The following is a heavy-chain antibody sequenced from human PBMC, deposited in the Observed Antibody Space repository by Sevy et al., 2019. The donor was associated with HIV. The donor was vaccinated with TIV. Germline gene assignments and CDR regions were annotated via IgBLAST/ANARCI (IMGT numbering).Heavy chain of an antibody. CDR2: IIPIFGTA. Sequence: SVKVSCKASGGTFSSYAISWVRQAPGQGLEWMGGIIPIFGTANYAQKFQGRVTITADEATSTAYMGLSSLRFEDTAVYYCASRYCSSTSCYYYYYYGMDVWGQGTTVTVSS. V-gene: IGHV1-69*13. D-gene: IGHD2-2*01. J-gene: IGHJ6*02. CDR1: GGTFSSYA. CDR3: ASRYCSSTSCYYYYYYGMDV.